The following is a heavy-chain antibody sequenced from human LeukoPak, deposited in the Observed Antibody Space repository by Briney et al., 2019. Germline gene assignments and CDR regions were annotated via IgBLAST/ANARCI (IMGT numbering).Heavy chain of an antibody. Sequence: SQTLSLTCAVYGGSFSGYYWSWIRQPPGKGLEWIVEVNHSGSTNYNPSLKSRVTISVDTSKNQFSLNLRSVTAADTAVYYCARPHSTFLDQDAAYYFDYWGQGTLVTVSS. CDR3: ARPHSTFLDQDAAYYFDY. J-gene: IGHJ4*02. D-gene: IGHD3/OR15-3a*01. CDR2: VNHSGST. CDR1: GGSFSGYY. V-gene: IGHV4-34*01.